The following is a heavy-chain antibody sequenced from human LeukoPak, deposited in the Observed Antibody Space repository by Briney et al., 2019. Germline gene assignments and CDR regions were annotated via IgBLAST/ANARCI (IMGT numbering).Heavy chain of an antibody. V-gene: IGHV4-59*08. J-gene: IGHJ4*02. D-gene: IGHD5-24*01. CDR1: GGSISSHY. Sequence: PSETLSLTCTVSGGSISSHYWSWVRQPPGKALEWIGDIYYTGSINYNPSLKSRVTISVDTSKNQFSLKLSSVTAADTAVYYCARTSWVQSSYYFEYWGQGTLVTVSS. CDR3: ARTSWVQSSYYFEY. CDR2: IYYTGSI.